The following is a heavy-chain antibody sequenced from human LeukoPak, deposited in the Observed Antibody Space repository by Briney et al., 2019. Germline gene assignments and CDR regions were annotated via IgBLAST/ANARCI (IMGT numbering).Heavy chain of an antibody. Sequence: SETLSLTCTVSGGSISSNYWSWIRQPPGKGLEWIGYIYYSGSTNYNPSLKSRVTISVDTSKNQFSLKLSSVTAADTAVYYCAREEEQWLGFGYWGQGTLVTVSS. CDR2: IYYSGST. V-gene: IGHV4-59*01. J-gene: IGHJ4*02. CDR1: GGSISSNY. CDR3: AREEEQWLGFGY. D-gene: IGHD6-19*01.